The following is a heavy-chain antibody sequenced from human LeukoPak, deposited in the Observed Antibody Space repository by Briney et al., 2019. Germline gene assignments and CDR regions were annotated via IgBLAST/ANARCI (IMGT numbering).Heavy chain of an antibody. CDR3: AREGLWADAFDI. J-gene: IGHJ3*02. CDR1: GYTFISYY. CDR2: INPSGGST. Sequence: ASVKVSCKASGYTFISYYMHWVRQAPGQGLEWMGIINPSGGSTSYARKFQGRVTMTRDTSTSTVYMELSSLRSEDTAVYYCAREGLWADAFDIWGQGTMVTVSS. D-gene: IGHD3-16*01. V-gene: IGHV1-46*01.